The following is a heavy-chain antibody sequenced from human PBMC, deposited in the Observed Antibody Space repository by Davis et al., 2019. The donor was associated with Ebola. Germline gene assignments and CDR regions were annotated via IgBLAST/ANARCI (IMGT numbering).Heavy chain of an antibody. CDR3: ARDRFFAFDF. D-gene: IGHD3/OR15-3a*01. CDR1: GFLFSDFS. J-gene: IGHJ4*02. V-gene: IGHV3-48*02. Sequence: GESLKISCAASGFLFSDFSMNWVRQAPGKGLEWITYITKGSDAIHYADSVKGRFTVSRDNARSSVFLQMRSLRDEDSAVYYCARDRFFAFDFWSQGVHVSVSS. CDR2: ITKGSDAI.